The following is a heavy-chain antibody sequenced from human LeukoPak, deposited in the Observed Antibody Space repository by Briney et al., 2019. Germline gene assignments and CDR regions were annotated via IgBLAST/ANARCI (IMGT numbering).Heavy chain of an antibody. CDR3: AKDSHGSFDY. D-gene: IGHD3-10*01. CDR2: ISYDGSNK. Sequence: GGSLRLSCAASGFTFSNYGMHWARQAPGKGLEWVAVISYDGSNKYYEDSVKGRFTISRDNSKNTLYLQMNSLRAEDTAVYYCAKDSHGSFDYWGQGTLVTVSS. V-gene: IGHV3-30*18. J-gene: IGHJ4*02. CDR1: GFTFSNYG.